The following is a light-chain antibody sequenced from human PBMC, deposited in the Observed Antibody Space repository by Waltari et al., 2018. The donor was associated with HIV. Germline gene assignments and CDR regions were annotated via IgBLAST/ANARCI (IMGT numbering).Light chain of an antibody. J-gene: IGKJ2*01. Sequence: DIPLPPSPSSLSASAGDTVTITCRASANISTYLNWYHHKSGAAPKLLIYGSSSLQNAVPSRFSGSGFGTHFSLTITSLQADGFGTYYCQQSYITPCAFGQGTKLEV. CDR3: QQSYITPCA. V-gene: IGKV1-39*01. CDR2: GSS. CDR1: ANISTY.